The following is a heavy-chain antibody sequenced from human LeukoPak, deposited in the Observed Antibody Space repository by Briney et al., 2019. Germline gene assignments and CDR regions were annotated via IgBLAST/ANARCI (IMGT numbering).Heavy chain of an antibody. CDR2: ISSSSSYT. V-gene: IGHV3-11*06. J-gene: IGHJ6*04. CDR1: GFTFSDYY. Sequence: GGSLRLSCAASGFTFSDYYMSWIRQAPGKGLEWVSYISSSSSYTNYADSVKGRFTISRDNAKNSLYLQMNSLRAEDTAVYYCARDLRCSSTSCYHYYGMDVWAKGPRSPSPQ. CDR3: ARDLRCSSTSCYHYYGMDV. D-gene: IGHD2-2*01.